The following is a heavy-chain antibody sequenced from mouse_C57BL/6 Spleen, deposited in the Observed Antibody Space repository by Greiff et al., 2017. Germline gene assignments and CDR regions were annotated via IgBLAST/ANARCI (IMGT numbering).Heavy chain of an antibody. J-gene: IGHJ2*01. CDR1: GYTFTSYW. D-gene: IGHD1-1*01. Sequence: QVQLQQPGAELVRPGSSVKLSCKASGYTFTSYWMHWVKQRPIQGLEWIGNIDPSDSETHYNQKFKDKATLTVDKSSSTAYMQLSSLTSEDSAVYYCARSGITTVVASYDFDYWGQGTTLTVSS. CDR2: IDPSDSET. V-gene: IGHV1-52*01. CDR3: ARSGITTVVASYDFDY.